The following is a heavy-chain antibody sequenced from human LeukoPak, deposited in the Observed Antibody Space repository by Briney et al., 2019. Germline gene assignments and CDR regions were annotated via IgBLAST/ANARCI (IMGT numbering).Heavy chain of an antibody. CDR3: ARLEAAMGVFDY. CDR1: GGSISSSSYY. CDR2: IYYSGST. V-gene: IGHV4-39*01. D-gene: IGHD5-18*01. Sequence: SETLSLTCTVSGGSISSSSYYWGWIRQPPGKGLEWIGSIYYSGSTYYNPSLKSRVTISVDTSKNQFSLKLSSVTAADTAVYYCARLEAAMGVFDYWGQGTLVTVPS. J-gene: IGHJ4*02.